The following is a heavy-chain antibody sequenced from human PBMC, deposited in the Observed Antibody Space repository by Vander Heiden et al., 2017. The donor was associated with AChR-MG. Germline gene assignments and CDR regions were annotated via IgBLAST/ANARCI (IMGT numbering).Heavy chain of an antibody. Sequence: EVQLLASGGGLVQPGGSLRLSCAASGFTFSSYAMSWVRQAPGKGLEWVSAISGSGGSTYYADAVKGRFTISRDNSKNTLYLQMNRLRAEDTAVYYCAKTRASEWEPNVDWGQGTLVTVSS. CDR3: AKTRASEWEPNVD. V-gene: IGHV3-23*01. CDR1: GFTFSSYA. D-gene: IGHD1-26*01. J-gene: IGHJ4*02. CDR2: ISGSGGST.